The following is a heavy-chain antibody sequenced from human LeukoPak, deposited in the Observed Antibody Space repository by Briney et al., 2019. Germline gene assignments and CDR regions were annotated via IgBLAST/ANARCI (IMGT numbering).Heavy chain of an antibody. CDR3: AELGITMIGGV. Sequence: GGSLRLSCAASGFTFSSYGMTWVRQAPGKGLEWVSAISDSGVRTYYADSVKGRFTISRDNSKNTLHLQMNSLRAEDTAVYYCAELGITMIGGVWGKGTTVTISS. D-gene: IGHD3-10*02. V-gene: IGHV3-23*01. J-gene: IGHJ6*04. CDR2: ISDSGVRT. CDR1: GFTFSSYG.